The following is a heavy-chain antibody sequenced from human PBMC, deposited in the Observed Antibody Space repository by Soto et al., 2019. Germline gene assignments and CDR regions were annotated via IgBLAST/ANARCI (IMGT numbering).Heavy chain of an antibody. CDR3: AREGYYYDSSGYYYYYGMDV. V-gene: IGHV1-18*01. CDR2: ISAYNGNT. J-gene: IGHJ6*02. D-gene: IGHD3-22*01. Sequence: QVQLVQSGAEVKKPGASVKVSCKASGYTFTSYGISWVRQAPGQGLEWMGWISAYNGNTNYAQKLQGRVTMTTDTSTSTAYMELRRLRSADTAVYYCAREGYYYDSSGYYYYYGMDVWGQGTTVTVSS. CDR1: GYTFTSYG.